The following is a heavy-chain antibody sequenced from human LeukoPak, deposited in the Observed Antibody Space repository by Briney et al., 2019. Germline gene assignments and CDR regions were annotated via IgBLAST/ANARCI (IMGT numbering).Heavy chain of an antibody. CDR2: IRGSGGST. J-gene: IGHJ4*02. CDR3: AKDRTASPGAY. D-gene: IGHD1-14*01. Sequence: GGSLRLSCAASGFTLSNSAMSWARQAAGKGLEWVSGIRGSGGSTYYAESVKGRVTISRDNSKNALYLQMNSLRAEDTAVYYCAKDRTASPGAYWGQGTLVTVSS. V-gene: IGHV3-23*01. CDR1: GFTLSNSA.